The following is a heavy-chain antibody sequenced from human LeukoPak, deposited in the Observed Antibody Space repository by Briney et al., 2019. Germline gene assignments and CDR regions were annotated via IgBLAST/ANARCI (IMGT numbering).Heavy chain of an antibody. CDR3: AKGRYTSGSYCLDY. CDR1: GFTFSSFV. V-gene: IGHV3-23*01. Sequence: KPGGSLRLSCAASGFTFSSFVFNWVRQGPGKGLEWVSVISSSGNNTYNADSVKGRFTISRDNSKNTLYLQMNSLRAEDTAIYYCAKGRYTSGSYCLDYWGQGTLVTVSS. CDR2: ISSSGNNT. J-gene: IGHJ4*02. D-gene: IGHD3-10*01.